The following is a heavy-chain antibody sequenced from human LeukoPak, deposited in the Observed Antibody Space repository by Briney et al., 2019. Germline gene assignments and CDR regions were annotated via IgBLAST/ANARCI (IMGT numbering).Heavy chain of an antibody. D-gene: IGHD3-9*01. J-gene: IGHJ4*02. CDR3: AKDFLPSYDILTGYIFDY. V-gene: IGHV3-23*01. CDR2: INGGGYGT. CDR1: GFTFHIYA. Sequence: PGGSLRLSCAASGFTFHIYAMNWVRQAPGKGLEWVSAINGGGYGTYYADSVRGRFTIYRDNSKNTLYLQMNSLRAEDTAVYYCAKDFLPSYDILTGYIFDYWGQGTLVTVSS.